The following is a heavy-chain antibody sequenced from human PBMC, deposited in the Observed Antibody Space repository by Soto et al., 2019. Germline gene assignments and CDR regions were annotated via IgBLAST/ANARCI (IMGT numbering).Heavy chain of an antibody. CDR2: INPNSGGT. Sequence: ASVEVSCKTSGYTFTGYYMHWVRQAPGQGLEWMGWINPNSGGTNYAQKFQGRVTMTRDTSISTAYMELSRLRSDDTAVYYCAREKQYXGSGSYSYYYYYYGMDVWGQGTTVTVSS. CDR3: AREKQYXGSGSYSYYYYYYGMDV. CDR1: GYTFTGYY. J-gene: IGHJ6*02. D-gene: IGHD3-10*01. V-gene: IGHV1-2*02.